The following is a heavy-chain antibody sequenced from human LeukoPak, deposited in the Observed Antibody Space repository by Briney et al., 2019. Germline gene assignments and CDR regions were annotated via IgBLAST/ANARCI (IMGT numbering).Heavy chain of an antibody. CDR1: GFTFSRYS. Sequence: PGRSLRLSCAASGFTFSRYSMHWVRQAPGKGLVWVSHVNSDGSSTSYADSVKGRFTISRDNAKNTLYLQINSLRAEDTAVYYCASRAVPGGFDPWGQGTLVTVSS. CDR3: ASRAVPGGFDP. J-gene: IGHJ5*02. D-gene: IGHD3-10*02. V-gene: IGHV3-74*01. CDR2: VNSDGSST.